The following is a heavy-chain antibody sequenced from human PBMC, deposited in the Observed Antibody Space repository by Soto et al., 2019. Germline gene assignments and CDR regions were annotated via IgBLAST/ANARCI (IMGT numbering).Heavy chain of an antibody. CDR3: ARARSITIFGVVGFEMDV. Sequence: GESLQISCQGSGYTFTDYWINWVRQMPGKGLEWMGRIDPSDSYTKYSPSFQGHVTISADKSISTAYLEWSSLEASDTAMYYCARARSITIFGVVGFEMDVWGQGTTVTVS. CDR1: GYTFTDYW. V-gene: IGHV5-10-1*01. CDR2: IDPSDSYT. J-gene: IGHJ6*02. D-gene: IGHD3-3*01.